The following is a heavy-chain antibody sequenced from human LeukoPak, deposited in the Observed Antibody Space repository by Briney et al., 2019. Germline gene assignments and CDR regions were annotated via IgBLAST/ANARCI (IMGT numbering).Heavy chain of an antibody. J-gene: IGHJ4*02. V-gene: IGHV5-51*01. Sequence: GESLKISCKGSGYSFTSYWIGWVRQMPGKGLEWMGIIYPGDSDTRYSPSFQGQVTISADKSISTAYLQWSSLKASDTAMYYCARHAYCSSTGCPLDYWGQGTLVTVSS. CDR2: IYPGDSDT. D-gene: IGHD2-2*01. CDR1: GYSFTSYW. CDR3: ARHAYCSSTGCPLDY.